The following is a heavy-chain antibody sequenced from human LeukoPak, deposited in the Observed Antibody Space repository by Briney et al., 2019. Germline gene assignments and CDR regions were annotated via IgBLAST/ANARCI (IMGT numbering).Heavy chain of an antibody. CDR1: GDSISSTTYN. V-gene: IGHV4-39*01. CDR3: ARGFRYCSGGSCYPGVNWFDP. CDR2: IYYTGIT. D-gene: IGHD2-15*01. Sequence: SETLSLTCTVSGDSISSTTYNWGRIRQPPGKGLEWIGSIYYTGITYYNPSLKSRVTMSIDTSENQFSLNLNSVTAADTAVYYCARGFRYCSGGSCYPGVNWFDPWGQGTLVTVSS. J-gene: IGHJ5*02.